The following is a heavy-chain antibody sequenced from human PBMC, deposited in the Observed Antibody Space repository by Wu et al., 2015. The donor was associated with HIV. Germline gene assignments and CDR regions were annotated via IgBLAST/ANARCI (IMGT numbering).Heavy chain of an antibody. CDR1: GGGFSDYA. CDR3: ARDRDGGGFYYGMDV. J-gene: IGHJ6*02. Sequence: QVQLVQSGAGVKKPGSSVKVSCKASGGGFSDYAISWVRQAPGQGLEWMGRIIPMYGKPIDAQKFQGRITITADDSTSTVDMELSSLRSEDTAVYFCARDRDGGGFYYGMDVWGQGTTVTVSS. CDR2: IIPMYGKP. D-gene: IGHD2-15*01. V-gene: IGHV1-69*18.